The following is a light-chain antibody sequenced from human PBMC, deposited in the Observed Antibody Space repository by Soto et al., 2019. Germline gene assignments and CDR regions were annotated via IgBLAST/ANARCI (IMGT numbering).Light chain of an antibody. CDR2: RAS. J-gene: IGKJ4*01. Sequence: EIVLTQSPGTLSLSPGERATLSCRASQSVSSDYLAWYQQKPGQTPKVLIYRASSRATGIPDRFSGSGSGTDFTLTISRLEPEDFAVYYCQQYGSSRLTFGGGTKVEIK. CDR3: QQYGSSRLT. V-gene: IGKV3-20*01. CDR1: QSVSSDY.